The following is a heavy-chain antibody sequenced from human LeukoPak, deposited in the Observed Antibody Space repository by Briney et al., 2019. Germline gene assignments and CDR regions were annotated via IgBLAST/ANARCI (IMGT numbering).Heavy chain of an antibody. CDR3: ARDEGLRFLEWLCSY. V-gene: IGHV3-30-3*01. CDR1: GFTFSSYS. Sequence: GGSLRLSCVASGFTFSSYSMSWVRQAPGKGLEWVAVTSYDGSNKYYADSVKGRFTISRDNSKNTLYLQMNSLRAEDTAVYYCARDEGLRFLEWLCSYWGQGTLVTVSS. D-gene: IGHD3-3*01. CDR2: TSYDGSNK. J-gene: IGHJ4*02.